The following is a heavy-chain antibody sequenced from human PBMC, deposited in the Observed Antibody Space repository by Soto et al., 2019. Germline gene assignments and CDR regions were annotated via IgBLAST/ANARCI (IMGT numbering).Heavy chain of an antibody. CDR2: INAGNGNT. CDR1: GYTFTSYA. J-gene: IGHJ6*02. D-gene: IGHD3-10*01. V-gene: IGHV1-3*01. Sequence: ASVKVSCKASGYTFTSYAMHWVRQAPGQRLEWMGWINAGNGNTKYSQKFQGRVTITRDTSASTAYMELSSLRSEDTAVYYCATDRAVVRGVISHYYYYGMDVWGQGTTVTVSS. CDR3: ATDRAVVRGVISHYYYYGMDV.